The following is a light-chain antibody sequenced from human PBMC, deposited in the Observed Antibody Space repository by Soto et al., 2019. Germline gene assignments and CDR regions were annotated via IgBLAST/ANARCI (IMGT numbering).Light chain of an antibody. CDR1: SSDVGSYNY. V-gene: IGLV2-8*01. CDR3: SSYAGSNNFV. Sequence: QSVLTQPPSASGSPGQSVTISCTGTSSDVGSYNYVSWYQQHPGRPPKLMIYEVSKRPLGVPDRFSGSKSGNTASLTVSGLQAEDEADYYCSSYAGSNNFVFGPGTQLTVL. CDR2: EVS. J-gene: IGLJ1*01.